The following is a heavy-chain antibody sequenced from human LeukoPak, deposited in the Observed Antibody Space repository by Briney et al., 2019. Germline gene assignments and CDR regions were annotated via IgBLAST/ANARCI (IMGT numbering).Heavy chain of an antibody. CDR3: ARDKFSSGGSLVFDY. D-gene: IGHD2-15*01. CDR2: IYYSGST. Sequence: SETLSLTCTVSGGSVSSYYWSWIRQPPGKGLEWIGYIYYSGSTNYNPSLKSRVTISVDTSKNQFSLKLSSVTAADTAVYYCARDKFSSGGSLVFDYWGQGTLVTVSS. CDR1: GGSVSSYY. J-gene: IGHJ4*02. V-gene: IGHV4-59*02.